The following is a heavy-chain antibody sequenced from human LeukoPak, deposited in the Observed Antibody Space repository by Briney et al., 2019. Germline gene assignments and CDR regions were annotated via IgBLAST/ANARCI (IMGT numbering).Heavy chain of an antibody. CDR2: IYPGDSDT. V-gene: IGHV5-51*01. CDR1: GYSFTSYW. Sequence: GESLKISCKGSGYSFTSYWIGWVRQMPGKGLEWMGIIYPGDSDTGYSPSFQGQVTISADKSISTAYLQWGSLKASDTAMYYCARHSSSWSYYFGYWGQGTLVTVSS. D-gene: IGHD6-13*01. CDR3: ARHSSSWSYYFGY. J-gene: IGHJ4*02.